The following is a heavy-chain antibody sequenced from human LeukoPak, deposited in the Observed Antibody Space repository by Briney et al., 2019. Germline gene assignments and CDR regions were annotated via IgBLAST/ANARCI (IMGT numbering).Heavy chain of an antibody. Sequence: SETLSLTCTVSGGSISTYHWSWIRQPPGKGLEWIGYIYHSGSTNYNPSLKSRITISVDTSKNQFSLKLSSVTAADTAVYYCARDPLGTNNWGQGTLVTVSS. CDR1: GGSISTYH. D-gene: IGHD3-16*01. CDR3: ARDPLGTNN. J-gene: IGHJ1*01. CDR2: IYHSGST. V-gene: IGHV4-59*12.